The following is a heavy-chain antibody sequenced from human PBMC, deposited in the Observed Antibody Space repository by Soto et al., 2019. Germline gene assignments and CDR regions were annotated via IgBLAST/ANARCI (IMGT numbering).Heavy chain of an antibody. Sequence: QVHLVQSGAEVKKPGASVKVSCKASGYTFTSYGITWVRQAPGQGLEWMGWISVHNGNTDYAQKLQCRVIVTRDTSTSTAYMELRGLRSDDTAVYYCARVRYGDYWGQGALVTVSS. CDR2: ISVHNGNT. CDR1: GYTFTSYG. J-gene: IGHJ4*02. D-gene: IGHD1-1*01. V-gene: IGHV1-18*01. CDR3: ARVRYGDY.